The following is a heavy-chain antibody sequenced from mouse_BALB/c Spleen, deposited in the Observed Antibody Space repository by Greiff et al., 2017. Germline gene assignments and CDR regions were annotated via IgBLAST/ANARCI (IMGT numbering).Heavy chain of an antibody. D-gene: IGHD2-3*01. CDR1: GYAFSSYW. CDR3: AREEGWLLRGNYGDY. V-gene: IGHV1-80*01. J-gene: IGHJ2*01. Sequence: QVQLQQSGAELVRPGSSVKISCKASGYAFSSYWMNWVKQRPGQGLEWIGQIYPGDGDTNYNGKFKGKATLTPDKSSSTTYIQIGSLTSEDSAVYFCAREEGWLLRGNYGDYWGQGTPLTVSA. CDR2: IYPGDGDT.